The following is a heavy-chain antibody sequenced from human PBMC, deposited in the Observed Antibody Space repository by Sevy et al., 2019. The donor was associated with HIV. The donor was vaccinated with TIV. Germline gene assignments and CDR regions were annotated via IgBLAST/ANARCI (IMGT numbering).Heavy chain of an antibody. CDR1: GFSFSSYG. D-gene: IGHD2-21*01. V-gene: IGHV3-30*02. CDR3: VKEGGGEGGDH. CDR2: IQYDGSNK. J-gene: IGHJ4*02. Sequence: GGCLRLSCAASGFSFSSYGMHWVRQAPGKGLEWMSYIQYDGSNKEYADSVKGRFTISRDNPKNTLYLQMNSLRVEDTAVFYSVKEGGGEGGDHWGQGTLVTVSS.